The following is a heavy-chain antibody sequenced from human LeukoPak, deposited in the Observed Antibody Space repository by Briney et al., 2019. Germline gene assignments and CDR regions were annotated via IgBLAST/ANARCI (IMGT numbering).Heavy chain of an antibody. D-gene: IGHD3-3*01. CDR2: IYTSGST. Sequence: SETLSLTCTVSGDSISNYYWTWIRQPPGKGLEWIGRIYTSGSTNYNPSLKSRVTISVDTSKNQFPLKLSSVTAADTAVYYCARETRFLEWLYFDYWGQGTLVTVSS. CDR1: GDSISNYY. V-gene: IGHV4-4*08. J-gene: IGHJ4*02. CDR3: ARETRFLEWLYFDY.